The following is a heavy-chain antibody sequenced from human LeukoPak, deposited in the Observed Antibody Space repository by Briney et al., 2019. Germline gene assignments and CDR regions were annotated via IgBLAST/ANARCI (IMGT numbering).Heavy chain of an antibody. Sequence: PSETLSLTCTVSGGSITIYYWSWIRQPAGKRLEWIGRIYTSGSTNYNPSLKSRVTMSVDTSKNQFSLKLSSVTAADTAVYYCARGFYDSSGFLWFDPWGQGTLVTVSS. V-gene: IGHV4-4*07. J-gene: IGHJ5*02. CDR1: GGSITIYY. D-gene: IGHD3-22*01. CDR2: IYTSGST. CDR3: ARGFYDSSGFLWFDP.